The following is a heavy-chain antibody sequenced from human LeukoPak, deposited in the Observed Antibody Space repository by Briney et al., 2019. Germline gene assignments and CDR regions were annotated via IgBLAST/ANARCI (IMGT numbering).Heavy chain of an antibody. CDR3: AKHMRATNTYSFFGLGV. V-gene: IGHV3-9*01. D-gene: IGHD1-26*01. CDR2: INWNGGGT. J-gene: IGHJ6*02. Sequence: GRSLRLSCAATGFTFKDYGMHWVRQPPGKGLEWVSSINWNGGGTDYADSVKGRFTISRDNAKNSLYLQLSSLRPEDTALYYCAKHMRATNTYSFFGLGVWGQGTTVTVSS. CDR1: GFTFKDYG.